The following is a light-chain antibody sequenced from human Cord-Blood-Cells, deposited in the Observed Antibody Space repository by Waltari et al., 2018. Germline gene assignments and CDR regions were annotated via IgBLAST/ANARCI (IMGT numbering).Light chain of an antibody. J-gene: IGKJ4*01. CDR3: QQSYSTPRALT. CDR1: QSMRSY. V-gene: IGKV1-39*01. Sequence: DIQLTQSPSSLSASVGVRVTVTRRASQSMRSYLNWYQQKPGKAPKLLIYAASSLQSGVPSRFSGSGSGTDFTLTISSLQPEDFATYYCQQSYSTPRALTFGGGTKVEIK. CDR2: AAS.